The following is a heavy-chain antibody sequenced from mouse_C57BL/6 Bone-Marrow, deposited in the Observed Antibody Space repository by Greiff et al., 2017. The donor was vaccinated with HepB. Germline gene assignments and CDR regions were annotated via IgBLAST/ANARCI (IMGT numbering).Heavy chain of an antibody. J-gene: IGHJ1*03. Sequence: EVKVEESGEGLVKPGGSLKLSCAASGFTFSSYAMSWVRQTPEKRLEWVAYISSGGDYIYYADTVKGRFTISRDNARNTLYLQMSSLKSEDTAMYYCTRDGLLRSLYWYFDVWGTGTTVTVSS. CDR1: GFTFSSYA. CDR2: ISSGGDYI. D-gene: IGHD1-1*01. V-gene: IGHV5-9-1*02. CDR3: TRDGLLRSLYWYFDV.